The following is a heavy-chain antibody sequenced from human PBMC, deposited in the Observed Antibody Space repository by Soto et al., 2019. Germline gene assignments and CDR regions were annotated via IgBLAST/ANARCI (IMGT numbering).Heavy chain of an antibody. CDR3: AKTGDLDY. D-gene: IGHD4-17*01. V-gene: IGHV3-30*18. J-gene: IGHJ4*02. Sequence: SLRLSCAASGFTFSSYGMHWVRQAPGKGLEWVAVISYDGSNKYYADSVKGRFTISRDNSKNTLYLQMNSLRAEDTAVYYCAKTGDLDYWGQGTLVTVSS. CDR2: ISYDGSNK. CDR1: GFTFSSYG.